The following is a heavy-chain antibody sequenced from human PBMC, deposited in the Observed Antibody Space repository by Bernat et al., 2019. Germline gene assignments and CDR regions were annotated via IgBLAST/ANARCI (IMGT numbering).Heavy chain of an antibody. CDR1: GFTFSSYW. Sequence: EVQLVDSGGGLVQPGGSLRLSCAASGFTFSSYWMHWVRQAPGGGLEWVSRINSDGSSTSYADSVKGRFTISRDNAKTTLYLQMNSLRAEDTALYYCARRAWPHSLDYWGQGTLVTVSS. CDR2: INSDGSST. CDR3: ARRAWPHSLDY. J-gene: IGHJ4*02. V-gene: IGHV3-74*01.